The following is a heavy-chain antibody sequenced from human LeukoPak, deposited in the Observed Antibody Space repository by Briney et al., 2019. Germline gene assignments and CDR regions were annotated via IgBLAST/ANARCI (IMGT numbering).Heavy chain of an antibody. D-gene: IGHD1-20*01. CDR2: MKQGGSEK. CDR1: GFTFSSSW. J-gene: IGHJ5*02. V-gene: IGHV3-7*01. Sequence: PGGSLRLSCAASGFTFSSSWMSWVRQAPGKGLEWVANMKQGGSEKYYVDSVKGRFTISRDNAKNSLYLEMNSLRVEDSAVYYCARVNFAQAWFDPWGQGTLVTVSS. CDR3: ARVNFAQAWFDP.